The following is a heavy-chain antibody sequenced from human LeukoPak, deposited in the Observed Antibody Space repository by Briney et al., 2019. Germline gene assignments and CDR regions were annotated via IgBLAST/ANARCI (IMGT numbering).Heavy chain of an antibody. Sequence: ASVKVSCKTSGYTFTGYCIHWVRQAPGQGLEWMGWIDPNTGDTNSAQRFQGRVTLIRDTSVSTAYMEVSRLRSDDTAVYWCARVVGQGTAMPSRDYFDYWGQGTLVTVSS. CDR2: IDPNTGDT. CDR1: GYTFTGYC. J-gene: IGHJ4*02. CDR3: ARVVGQGTAMPSRDYFDY. D-gene: IGHD5-18*01. V-gene: IGHV1-2*02.